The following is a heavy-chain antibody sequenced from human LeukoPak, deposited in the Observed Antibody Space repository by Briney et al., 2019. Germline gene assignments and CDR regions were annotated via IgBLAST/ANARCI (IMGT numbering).Heavy chain of an antibody. CDR1: GFTFSSYA. D-gene: IGHD3-10*01. Sequence: GGSLRLSCAASGFTFSSYAMHWVRQAPGKGLVWVSRINSDGSSTSYADSVKGRFTISRDNAKNTLYLQMNSLRAEDTAVYYCARLRPYYYGSGSYYYYFDYWGQGTLVTVSS. J-gene: IGHJ4*02. CDR3: ARLRPYYYGSGSYYYYFDY. V-gene: IGHV3-74*01. CDR2: INSDGSST.